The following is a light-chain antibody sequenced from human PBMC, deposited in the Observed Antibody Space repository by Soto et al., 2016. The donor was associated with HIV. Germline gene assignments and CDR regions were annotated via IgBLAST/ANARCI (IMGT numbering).Light chain of an antibody. CDR2: GAP. CDR3: QQTNSFPLT. V-gene: IGKV1-12*01. Sequence: DIQMAQSPSSVSASVGDRVTISCRASQGISDWLAWYHQRPGKAPKLLFSGAPTLHTGVSSRFSGRGSGTLFTLTISSLQPEDCGTYFCQQTNSFPLTFGPGTTVDLK. CDR1: QGISDW. J-gene: IGKJ3*01.